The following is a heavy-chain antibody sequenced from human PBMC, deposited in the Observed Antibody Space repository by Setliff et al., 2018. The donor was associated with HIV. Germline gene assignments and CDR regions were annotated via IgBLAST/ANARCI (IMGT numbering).Heavy chain of an antibody. J-gene: IGHJ4*02. D-gene: IGHD3-22*01. CDR1: GGPIRSPNW. Sequence: PSETLSLTCTVSGGPIRSPNWWSWVRQPPGKGLEWIGEIFHGGNTNYSPSLESRVTLSVDKSKNQFSLKVTSVTAADTAVYYCARVPGRDYYDTSGDFDYWGLGTLVTVSS. CDR2: IFHGGNT. CDR3: ARVPGRDYYDTSGDFDY. V-gene: IGHV4-4*02.